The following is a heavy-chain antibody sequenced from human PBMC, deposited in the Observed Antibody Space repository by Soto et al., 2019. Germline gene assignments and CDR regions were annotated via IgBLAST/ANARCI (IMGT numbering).Heavy chain of an antibody. CDR2: IHHSGST. CDR3: AREDRYCTSTSCKYAMDV. CDR1: GGSFSGYY. V-gene: IGHV4-34*01. J-gene: IGHJ6*02. D-gene: IGHD2-2*01. Sequence: SETLSLTCAVYGGSFSGYYWNWIRQPPGKGLEWIGEIHHSGSTNYNPSLKSRVTISVDTSKNQFYLQLSSVYAADTAVYYCAREDRYCTSTSCKYAMDVWGQGNTVT.